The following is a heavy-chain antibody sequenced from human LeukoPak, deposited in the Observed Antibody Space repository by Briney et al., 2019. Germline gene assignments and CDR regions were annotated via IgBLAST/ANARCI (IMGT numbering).Heavy chain of an antibody. J-gene: IGHJ4*02. CDR1: GFTFSSAW. CDR3: ANIFGGNSHRSDY. D-gene: IGHD4-23*01. V-gene: IGHV3-15*01. CDR2: IKTKADGGTT. Sequence: GGSPRLSCAASGFTFSSAWMSWVRQAPGQGLEWLGRIKTKADGGTTDYAAPVKGRFTISRDDSKDTLYLQMNSLKSDDTAVYYCANIFGGNSHRSDYWGQGTLVTVSS.